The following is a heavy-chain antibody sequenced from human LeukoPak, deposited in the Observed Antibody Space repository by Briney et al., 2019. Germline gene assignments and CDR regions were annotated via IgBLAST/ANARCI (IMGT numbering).Heavy chain of an antibody. CDR2: ISGSGGST. CDR3: VKDSFVTRRFDP. D-gene: IGHD3-16*02. V-gene: IGHV3-23*01. J-gene: IGHJ5*02. Sequence: GGSLRLSCAASGFTFSSYAMSWVRQAPGKGLEWVSAISGSGGSTYYADSVEGRFTISRDNSRNTLYLQMNSLRAEDTAVYYCVKDSFVTRRFDPWGQGTLVTVSS. CDR1: GFTFSSYA.